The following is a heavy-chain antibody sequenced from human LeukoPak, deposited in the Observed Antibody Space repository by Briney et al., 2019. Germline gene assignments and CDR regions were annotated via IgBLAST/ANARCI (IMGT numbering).Heavy chain of an antibody. CDR1: GFTFSSYS. CDR3: ARPEAVRGYYMDV. V-gene: IGHV3-21*04. D-gene: IGHD3-10*01. Sequence: GGSLRLSCAASGFTFSSYSMNWVRQAPGKGLEWVSSISSSSSYIYYADSVKGRFTISRDNAKNSLYLQMNSLRAEDTAVYYCARPEAVRGYYMDVWGKGTTVTISS. CDR2: ISSSSSYI. J-gene: IGHJ6*03.